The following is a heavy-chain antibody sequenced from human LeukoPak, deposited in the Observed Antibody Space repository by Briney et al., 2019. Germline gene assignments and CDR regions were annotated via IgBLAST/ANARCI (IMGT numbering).Heavy chain of an antibody. CDR1: GFTFSSYA. V-gene: IGHV3-23*01. J-gene: IGHJ3*02. D-gene: IGHD2-2*02. CDR2: ISTSGGST. Sequence: GGSLRLSCAASGFTFSSYAMSWVRQAPGKGLEWVSTISTSGGSTYYADSVKGRFIIFRDNSKNTLYLQMNSLRAEDTAVYYCAIDWYCSSTSCYRGAFDIWGQGTMVTVSS. CDR3: AIDWYCSSTSCYRGAFDI.